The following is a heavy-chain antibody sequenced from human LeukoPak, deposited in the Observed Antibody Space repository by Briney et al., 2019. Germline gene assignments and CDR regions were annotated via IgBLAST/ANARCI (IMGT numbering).Heavy chain of an antibody. CDR3: VRSPRDGYHDDFDV. V-gene: IGHV5-51*01. CDR1: GYTFTTYW. Sequence: GESLKISCKGSGYTFTTYWIGWVRQMPGKGLEWVGIIYPGDSETRYSPSFQGQVTISADKSISTAYLQWSSLQASDTAMYYCVRSPRDGYHDDFDVWGQGTMVTVSS. D-gene: IGHD5-24*01. J-gene: IGHJ3*01. CDR2: IYPGDSET.